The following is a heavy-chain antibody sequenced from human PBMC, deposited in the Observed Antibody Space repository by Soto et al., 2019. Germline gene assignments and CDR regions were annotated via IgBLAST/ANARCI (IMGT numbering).Heavy chain of an antibody. CDR3: AKSLYYYDSSPLDH. CDR2: TNSDGTDS. J-gene: IGHJ4*02. D-gene: IGHD3-22*01. CDR1: GFDFEDYA. Sequence: HPGGSLRLSCAAAGFDFEDYAMHWVRQVPGKGLEWVSLTNSDGTDSYYVDSVKGRFTISRDNAKTTLYLQMDRLRPEDTALYFCAKSLYYYDSSPLDHWGQGTLVTAPQ. V-gene: IGHV3-43D*04.